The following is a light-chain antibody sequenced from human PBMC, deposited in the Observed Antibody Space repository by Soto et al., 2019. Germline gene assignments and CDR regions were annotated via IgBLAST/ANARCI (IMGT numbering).Light chain of an antibody. V-gene: IGLV2-14*01. J-gene: IGLJ2*01. Sequence: QSALTQPASVSGSPGQSITISCTGTSSDVGGYSFVSWYQQHPGKAPKLMIYDVSNRPSGVSNRFSGSKSGNTASLTISGLQAEDEADYSCSSYTSSSTLVVFGGGTKLTV. CDR2: DVS. CDR1: SSDVGGYSF. CDR3: SSYTSSSTLVV.